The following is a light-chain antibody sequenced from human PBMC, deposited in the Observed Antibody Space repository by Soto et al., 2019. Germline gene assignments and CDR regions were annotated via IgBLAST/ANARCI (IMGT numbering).Light chain of an antibody. CDR1: SSNIGSNY. Sequence: QSVLTQPPSASGTPGQRVTLSCSGSSSNIGSNYVYWYQQLPGTVPQLLIYRNSERPSGVPDRFSGSKSGTSASLAISGIRSEDEADYYCAAWDYSLSGVVFGGGTKLTVL. CDR2: RNS. V-gene: IGLV1-47*01. J-gene: IGLJ2*01. CDR3: AAWDYSLSGVV.